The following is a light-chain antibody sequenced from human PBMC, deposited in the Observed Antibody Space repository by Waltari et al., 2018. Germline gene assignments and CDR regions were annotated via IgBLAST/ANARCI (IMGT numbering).Light chain of an antibody. Sequence: EIVMMQSPATLSVSPGERVTLSCRASQSVSSNLAWYQQKPGQAPRLLIYGASTRATGIPARFSGSGSGTEFTLTISSLQSEDFAVYYCQQYNNWPPWTFGQGTKVEIK. CDR2: GAS. V-gene: IGKV3-15*01. J-gene: IGKJ1*01. CDR1: QSVSSN. CDR3: QQYNNWPPWT.